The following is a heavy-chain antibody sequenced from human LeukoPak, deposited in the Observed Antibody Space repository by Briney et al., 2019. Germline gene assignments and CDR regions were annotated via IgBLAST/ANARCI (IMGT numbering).Heavy chain of an antibody. V-gene: IGHV3-23*01. D-gene: IGHD2/OR15-2a*01. Sequence: GGSLRLSCAASGFTFSDYGMHWVRQAPGKGLEWVSGISPSGDITYYADSVKGRFTISRDNSKNTLYLQMNSLRAEDTAVYYCALLLSHYFDYWGQGTLVTVSS. CDR3: ALLLSHYFDY. CDR1: GFTFSDYG. CDR2: ISPSGDIT. J-gene: IGHJ4*02.